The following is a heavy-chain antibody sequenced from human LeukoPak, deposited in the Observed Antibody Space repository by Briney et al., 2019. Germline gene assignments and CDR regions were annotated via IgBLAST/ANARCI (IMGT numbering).Heavy chain of an antibody. V-gene: IGHV3-48*01. J-gene: IGHJ4*02. CDR3: ARRAGAYSHPYDY. CDR2: ISSSGSTT. D-gene: IGHD4/OR15-4a*01. Sequence: GGSLRLSCAASGFTFSRYSINWVRQAPGKGPEWVSSISSSGSTTYYADSVKGRFTIPRDNSKNTLYLQMNSLRVEDTAVYYCARRAGAYSHPYDYWGQGTLVTVSS. CDR1: GFTFSRYS.